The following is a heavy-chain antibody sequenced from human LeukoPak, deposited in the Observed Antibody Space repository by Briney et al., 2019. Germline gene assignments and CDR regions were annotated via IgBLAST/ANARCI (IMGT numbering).Heavy chain of an antibody. CDR1: GFTFGDYA. J-gene: IGHJ6*04. CDR3: TRTLSQYSSSWYYVV. V-gene: IGHV3-49*04. D-gene: IGHD6-13*01. Sequence: PGRSLRLSCTASGFTFGDYAMSWVRQAPGKGLEWVGFIRGKAYGGTTEYAASVKGRFTISRDDSKSIAYLQMNSLKTEDTAVYYCTRTLSQYSSSWYYVVWGKGTTVTVSS. CDR2: IRGKAYGGTT.